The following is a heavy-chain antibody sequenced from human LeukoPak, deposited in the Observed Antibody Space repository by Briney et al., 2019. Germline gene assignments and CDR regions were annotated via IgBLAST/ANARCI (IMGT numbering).Heavy chain of an antibody. CDR3: ARQLAAAGTAGFDY. CDR1: GVYISYYY. CDR2: IYTTGST. V-gene: IGHV4-4*07. D-gene: IGHD6-13*01. Sequence: PSETLSLTGSVSGVYISYYYWTWIRQPAGKGLEWIGRIYTTGSTNYNPSLKSRVTMSVDTSKNQFSLKLSSVAAADTAVYYCARQLAAAGTAGFDYWGQGTLVTVSS. J-gene: IGHJ4*02.